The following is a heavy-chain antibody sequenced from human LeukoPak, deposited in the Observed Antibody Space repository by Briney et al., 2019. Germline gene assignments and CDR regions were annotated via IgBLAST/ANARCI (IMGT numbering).Heavy chain of an antibody. CDR3: ARYRAFDI. CDR2: IYHSGST. V-gene: IGHV4-38-2*02. J-gene: IGHJ3*02. Sequence: SETLSLTCTVSGYSISSGYYWGWIRQPPGKGLEWIGSIYHSGSTYYNPSLKSRVTISLDTSKNQLSLKLSSVTAADTAVYYCARYRAFDIWGQGTMVTVSS. CDR1: GYSISSGYY.